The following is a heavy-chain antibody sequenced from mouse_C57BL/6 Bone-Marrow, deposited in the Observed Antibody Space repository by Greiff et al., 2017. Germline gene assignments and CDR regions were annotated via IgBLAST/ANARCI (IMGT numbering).Heavy chain of an antibody. CDR2: IWSGGST. J-gene: IGHJ4*01. CDR1: GFSLTSYG. CDR3: ASFYYDYDFYAMDY. V-gene: IGHV2-2*01. D-gene: IGHD2-4*01. Sequence: VKLVESGPGLVQPSQSLSITCTVSGFSLTSYGVHWVRQSPGKGLEWLGVIWSGGSTDYNAAFISRLSISKDNSKSQVFFKMNSLQADDTAIYYCASFYYDYDFYAMDYWGQGTSVTVSS.